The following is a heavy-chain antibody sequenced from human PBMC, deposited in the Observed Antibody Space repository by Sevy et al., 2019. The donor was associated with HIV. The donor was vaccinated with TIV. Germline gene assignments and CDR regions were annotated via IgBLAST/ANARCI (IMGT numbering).Heavy chain of an antibody. D-gene: IGHD3-16*01. J-gene: IGHJ4*02. V-gene: IGHV3-23*01. CDR1: GFTFSSSA. CDR2: ISGGGGSA. Sequence: GGSLRLSCAVSGFTFSSSAMGWVRQAPGKGLEWVSTISGGGGSAYYADSVKGRFTISRDNSKYTLYLQMNSLRADDTAVYYCAKDDWGTTFCSSLDYWGQGTLVTVSS. CDR3: AKDDWGTTFCSSLDY.